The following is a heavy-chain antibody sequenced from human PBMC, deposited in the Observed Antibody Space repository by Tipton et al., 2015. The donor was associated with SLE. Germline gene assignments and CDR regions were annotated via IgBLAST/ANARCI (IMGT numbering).Heavy chain of an antibody. J-gene: IGHJ4*02. CDR2: IYYSGST. Sequence: LRLSCTVSGGSISSSSYYWGWIRQPPGKGLEWIGSIYYSGSTYYNPSLKSRVTISVDTSKNQFSLKLTSVSAADTAVYYCASSLYGDYVDYWGQGTLVTVSS. CDR1: GGSISSSSYY. V-gene: IGHV4-39*07. D-gene: IGHD4-17*01. CDR3: ASSLYGDYVDY.